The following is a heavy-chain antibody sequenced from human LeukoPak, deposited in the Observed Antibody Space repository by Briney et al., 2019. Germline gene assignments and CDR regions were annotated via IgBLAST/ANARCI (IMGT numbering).Heavy chain of an antibody. D-gene: IGHD3-16*01. V-gene: IGHV1-2*02. CDR3: ARGEGYYYYYMDV. J-gene: IGHJ6*03. CDR1: GYTFTGYY. Sequence: ASVKVSCKTSGYTFTGYYMHWVRQAPGQGREWMGWINPNSGGTNYAQKFQGRVTMTRDTSISTAYMELSRLRSDDTAVYYCARGEGYYYYYMDVWGKGTTVTVSS. CDR2: INPNSGGT.